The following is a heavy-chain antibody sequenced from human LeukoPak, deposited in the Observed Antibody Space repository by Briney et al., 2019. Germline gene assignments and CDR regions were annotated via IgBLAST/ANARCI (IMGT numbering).Heavy chain of an antibody. CDR3: ARDRRYDYVWGSYRYGHAFDY. Sequence: KPSETLSLTCTVSGDSISSYYWSWIRQPPGKGLEWIGHIYYTGSSTYNPSLKSRVTISVDTSKNQFSLKLSSVTAADTAVYYCARDRRYDYVWGSYRYGHAFDYWGQGTLVTVSS. CDR1: GDSISSYY. CDR2: IYYTGSS. D-gene: IGHD3-16*02. J-gene: IGHJ4*02. V-gene: IGHV4-59*12.